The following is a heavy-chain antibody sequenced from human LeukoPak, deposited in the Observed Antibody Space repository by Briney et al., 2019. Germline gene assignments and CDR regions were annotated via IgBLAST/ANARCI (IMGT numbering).Heavy chain of an antibody. J-gene: IGHJ4*02. CDR2: FDPEDGET. V-gene: IGHV1-24*01. D-gene: IGHD3-9*01. CDR3: ATGGGYDILTGVVY. Sequence: GASVKVSCKVSGYTLTELSMHRVRQAPGKVLEWMGGFDPEDGETIYAQKFQGRVTMTEDTSTDTAYMELSSLRSEDTAVYYCATGGGYDILTGVVYWGQGTLVTVSS. CDR1: GYTLTELS.